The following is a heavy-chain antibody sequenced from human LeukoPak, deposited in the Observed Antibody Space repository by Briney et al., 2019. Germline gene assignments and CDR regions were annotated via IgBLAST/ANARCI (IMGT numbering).Heavy chain of an antibody. CDR3: ARVAFDFWSGPDY. CDR1: GFTFSDYY. V-gene: IGHV3-11*04. J-gene: IGHJ4*02. CDR2: ISSSGSTI. D-gene: IGHD3-3*01. Sequence: SGGSLRLSCAASGFTFSDYYMSWIRQAPGKGLEWVSYISSSGSTIYYADSVKGRFTISRDNAKNSLYLQMNSLRAEDTAVYYCARVAFDFWSGPDYWGQGTLVTVSS.